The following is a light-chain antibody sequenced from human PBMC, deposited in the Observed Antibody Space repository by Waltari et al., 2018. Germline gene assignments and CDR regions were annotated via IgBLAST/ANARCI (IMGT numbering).Light chain of an antibody. CDR3: QHYVRLPAT. CDR2: AAS. Sequence: EVVFTQSPGTPALFPGERATLSRRASQRVGRSLARYQQKPGQAPRLLIYAASSRATGIPDRFSGSGSGTEFSLIISRLEYEDFAVYYCQHYVRLPATFGQGTKVEIK. J-gene: IGKJ1*01. CDR1: QRVGRS. V-gene: IGKV3-20*01.